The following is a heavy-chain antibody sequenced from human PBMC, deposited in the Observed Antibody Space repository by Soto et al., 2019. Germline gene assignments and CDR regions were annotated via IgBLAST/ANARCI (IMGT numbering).Heavy chain of an antibody. CDR3: AVGLAVPQFYGLVV. V-gene: IGHV4-59*11. CDR1: GDSTRSHF. CDR2: IYDNGAT. D-gene: IGHD6-19*01. Sequence: KPSETLSLTCGVSGDSTRSHFWSWIRQAPGKGLEWIGHIYDNGATEYNPSLKSRVTISMDRPMEDFSLRLTAMTAADTAVYYCAVGLAVPQFYGLVVWGQGTAVTVSS. J-gene: IGHJ6*02.